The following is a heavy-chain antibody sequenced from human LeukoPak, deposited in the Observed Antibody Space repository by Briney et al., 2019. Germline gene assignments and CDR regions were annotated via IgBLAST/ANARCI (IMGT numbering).Heavy chain of an antibody. CDR1: GGSFSGYY. CDR2: INHSGST. V-gene: IGHV4-34*01. CDR3: ARTEERGYSYDYFGYYYYMDV. J-gene: IGHJ6*03. D-gene: IGHD5-18*01. Sequence: PSETLSLTCAVYGGSFSGYYWSWIRQPPGKGLEWIGEINHSGSTNYNPSLRSRVTISVDMSKKQFSLKLRSVTAADTAVYYCARTEERGYSYDYFGYYYYMDVWGKGTTVTVSS.